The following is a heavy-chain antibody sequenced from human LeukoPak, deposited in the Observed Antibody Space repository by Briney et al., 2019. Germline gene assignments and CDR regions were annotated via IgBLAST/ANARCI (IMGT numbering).Heavy chain of an antibody. CDR1: GFTFADYD. D-gene: IGHD3-10*01. V-gene: IGHV3-43*02. J-gene: IGHJ4*02. Sequence: GGSLRLSCAASGFTFADYDIHWVRQAPGKGLEWVSLISGDGGSTYYADSVKGRFTISRDNSKNSLYLQMNSLRTEDTALYYCAKAWFGERSGGGFDYWGQGTLVTVSS. CDR3: AKAWFGERSGGGFDY. CDR2: ISGDGGST.